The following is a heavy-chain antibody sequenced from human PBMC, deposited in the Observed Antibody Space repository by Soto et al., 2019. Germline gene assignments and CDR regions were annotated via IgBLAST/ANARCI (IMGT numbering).Heavy chain of an antibody. CDR3: ARPTSTGTTSGYYFDY. D-gene: IGHD1-7*01. V-gene: IGHV1-3*01. Sequence: ASVKVSCKASGYTFTSYAMHWVRQAPGQRLEWMGWINAGNGNTKYSQKFQGRVTITADKSTSTAYMELSSPSSDDTAVYYCARPTSTGTTSGYYFDYWGQGTLVTVSS. J-gene: IGHJ4*02. CDR2: INAGNGNT. CDR1: GYTFTSYA.